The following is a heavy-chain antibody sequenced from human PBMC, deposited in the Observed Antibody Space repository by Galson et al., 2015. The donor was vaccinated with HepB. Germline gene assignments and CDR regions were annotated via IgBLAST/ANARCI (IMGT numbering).Heavy chain of an antibody. Sequence: SLRLSCAASGFTFSHYSMNWVRQAPGKGLEWVSYISSDSSKVYYAEFVKGRFTISRDNAKNSLYLQMNSLRAEDTAVYYCARRITISWFDPWGQGILVTVSS. D-gene: IGHD1-14*01. CDR3: ARRITISWFDP. V-gene: IGHV3-48*04. J-gene: IGHJ5*02. CDR1: GFTFSHYS. CDR2: ISSDSSKV.